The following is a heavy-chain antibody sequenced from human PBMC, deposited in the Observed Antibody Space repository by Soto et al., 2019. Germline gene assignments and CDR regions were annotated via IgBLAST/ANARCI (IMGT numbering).Heavy chain of an antibody. CDR2: IYDSGST. Sequence: PSEPLALTCTVSGGSMSSYYWSWIRQPPGKGLEWIGYIYDSGSTNYNPSLKSRVTISVDTSKNQFSLKLTSVTAVDTAVYYCAAPPRYWGQGTLVTVSS. CDR3: AAPPRY. D-gene: IGHD6-6*01. V-gene: IGHV4-59*01. J-gene: IGHJ4*02. CDR1: GGSMSSYY.